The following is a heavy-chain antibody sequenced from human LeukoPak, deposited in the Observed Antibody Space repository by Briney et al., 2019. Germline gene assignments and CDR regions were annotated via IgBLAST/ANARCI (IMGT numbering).Heavy chain of an antibody. CDR2: IKQDGSEK. V-gene: IGHV3-7*01. CDR3: ARGITMIVVVRRDYYYYMDV. D-gene: IGHD3-22*01. Sequence: GGSLRLSCAASGFTFSSYWMSWVRQAPGKGLEWVANIKQDGSEKYYVDSVKGRFTISRDNAKNSLYLQMNSLGAEDTAVYYCARGITMIVVVRRDYYYYMDVWGKGTTVTVSS. CDR1: GFTFSSYW. J-gene: IGHJ6*03.